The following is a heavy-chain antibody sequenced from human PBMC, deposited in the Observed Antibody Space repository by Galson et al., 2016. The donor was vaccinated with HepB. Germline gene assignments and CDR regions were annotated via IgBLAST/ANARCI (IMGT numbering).Heavy chain of an antibody. V-gene: IGHV3-23*01. CDR2: ISGTSITT. Sequence: LRLSCAASGFTFSNYAMSWVRQAPVKGLEWVSAISGTSITTLYADSVRVRFTISRDNSKNTLYLQMSSLRDDDTAVYFCAGKRHGNFPFDYWGQGTLVTGAS. D-gene: IGHD4-23*01. CDR1: GFTFSNYA. J-gene: IGHJ4*02. CDR3: AGKRHGNFPFDY.